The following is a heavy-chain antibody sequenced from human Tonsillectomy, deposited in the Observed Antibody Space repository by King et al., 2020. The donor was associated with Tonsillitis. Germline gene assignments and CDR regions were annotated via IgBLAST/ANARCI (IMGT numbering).Heavy chain of an antibody. Sequence: EVQLVESGGGLVQPGGSLRLSCAASGFTVSSNYMSWVRQAPGKGLEWVSVIYSGGSTYYADSVKGRFTISRHNSKNTLYLQMNSLRAEDTAVYYCARGRWLIEWGYFDPWGRCPLGTGSS. J-gene: IGHJ2*01. CDR2: IYSGGST. D-gene: IGHD5-12*01. V-gene: IGHV3-53*04. CDR3: ARGRWLIEWGYFDP. CDR1: GFTVSSNY.